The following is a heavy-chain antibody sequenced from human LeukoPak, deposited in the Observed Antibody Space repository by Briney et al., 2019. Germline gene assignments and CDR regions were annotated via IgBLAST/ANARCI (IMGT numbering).Heavy chain of an antibody. Sequence: GGSLRLSCAASGFTFSSYWMNWARQAPGKGLEWVASINHNGNVNYYVDSVKGRFTISRDNAKNSLYLQMSNLRAEDTAVYFCAREDGYCSGGNCYSYFDSWGQGTLVTVSS. CDR3: AREDGYCSGGNCYSYFDS. D-gene: IGHD2-15*01. CDR1: GFTFSSYW. CDR2: INHNGNVN. J-gene: IGHJ4*02. V-gene: IGHV3-7*03.